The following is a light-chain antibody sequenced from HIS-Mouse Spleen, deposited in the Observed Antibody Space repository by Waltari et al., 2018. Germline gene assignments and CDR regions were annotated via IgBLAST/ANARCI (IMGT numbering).Light chain of an antibody. CDR3: CSYAGSSTYWV. V-gene: IGLV2-23*01. CDR1: SSDVGSYNL. CDR2: EGS. Sequence: QSALTQPASVSGSPGQSITISCTGPSSDVGSYNLFSCYQPHPGKAPKLMIYEGSKRPSGVSNRFSGSKSGNTASLTISGLQAEDEADYYCCSYAGSSTYWVFGGGTKLTVL. J-gene: IGLJ3*02.